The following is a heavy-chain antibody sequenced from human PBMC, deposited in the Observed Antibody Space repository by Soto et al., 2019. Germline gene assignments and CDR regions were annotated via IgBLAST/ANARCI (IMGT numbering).Heavy chain of an antibody. J-gene: IGHJ4*02. V-gene: IGHV3-23*01. CDR1: GFTFSSYA. Sequence: EVQLLESGGGLVQPGGSLRLSCAASGFTFSSYAMSWVRQAPGKGLEWVSAISGSGGSTYYAASVKGRFTISRDNSKNTLYLQMNGLRAEDTAVYYCAKDWLAVRGEPPTDWGQGTLVTVSS. D-gene: IGHD3-10*01. CDR2: ISGSGGST. CDR3: AKDWLAVRGEPPTD.